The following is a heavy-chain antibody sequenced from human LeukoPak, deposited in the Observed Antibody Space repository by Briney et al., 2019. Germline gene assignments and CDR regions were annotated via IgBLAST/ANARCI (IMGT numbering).Heavy chain of an antibody. V-gene: IGHV3-48*04. D-gene: IGHD4-17*01. J-gene: IGHJ3*02. CDR2: ITGSSSTI. CDR3: VKESGPYGPFDI. Sequence: AGGSLRLSCAASGFTFSSYSMNWVRQAPGKGLEWLSYITGSSSTIYYADSVKGRFTISRDNSKNTLDLQMNSLRVEGTAVYYCVKESGPYGPFDIWGLGTMVTVSS. CDR1: GFTFSSYS.